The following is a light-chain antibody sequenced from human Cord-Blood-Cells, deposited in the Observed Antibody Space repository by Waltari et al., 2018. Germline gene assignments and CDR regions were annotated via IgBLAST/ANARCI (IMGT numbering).Light chain of an antibody. CDR1: SSDVGGYNY. CDR2: DVS. J-gene: IGLJ3*02. CDR3: CSYAGSYTLGV. Sequence: QTALTQPRSVSGSPGQSVTISCTGTSSDVGGYNYVPWYQQHPGKAPHLMIYDVSKRPSGVPDRFSGAKSGNPASLTISGLQAEEEADYYCCSYAGSYTLGVFGGGTKLTVL. V-gene: IGLV2-11*01.